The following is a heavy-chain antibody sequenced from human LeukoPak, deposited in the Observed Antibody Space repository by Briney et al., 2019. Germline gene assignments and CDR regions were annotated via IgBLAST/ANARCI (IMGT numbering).Heavy chain of an antibody. CDR3: ARGTVTTWGGFDP. Sequence: PSETLSLTCAVSGGSISSGGYSWSWIRQPPGKGLEWIGYIYHSGSTYYNPSLKSRVTISVDGSKNQFSLKLSSVTAADTAVYYCARGTVTTWGGFDPWGQGTLVTASS. V-gene: IGHV4-30-2*01. CDR1: GGSISSGGYS. D-gene: IGHD4-11*01. J-gene: IGHJ5*02. CDR2: IYHSGST.